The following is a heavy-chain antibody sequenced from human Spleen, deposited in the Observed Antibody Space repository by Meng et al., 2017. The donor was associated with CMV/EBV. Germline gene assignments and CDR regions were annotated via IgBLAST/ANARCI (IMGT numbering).Heavy chain of an antibody. D-gene: IGHD3-3*01. J-gene: IGHJ4*02. CDR3: ARGLFRSALLG. CDR1: GGSVGDGSYY. V-gene: IGHV4-61*01. CDR2: IYYTTST. Sequence: SETLSLTCTVSGGSVGDGSYYWSWIRQPPGEGLEWIGYIYYTTSTNFNPSLKSRVTISVDTSQNQFSLKVNSVTAADTAVYYCARGLFRSALLGWGQGTLVTVSS.